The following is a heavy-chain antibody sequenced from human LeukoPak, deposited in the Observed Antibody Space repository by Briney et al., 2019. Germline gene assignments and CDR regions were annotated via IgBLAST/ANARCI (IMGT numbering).Heavy chain of an antibody. V-gene: IGHV3-21*01. CDR2: ISSSSSYI. J-gene: IGHJ4*02. D-gene: IGHD3-22*01. CDR3: ARDLLFYYDSSGYCPFDY. Sequence: GGSLRLSCAASGFTFSSYSMNWVRQAPGKGLEWVSSISSSSSYIYYADSVKGRFTISRDNAKNSLYLQMNSLRAEDTAVYYCARDLLFYYDSSGYCPFDYWGQGTLVTVSS. CDR1: GFTFSSYS.